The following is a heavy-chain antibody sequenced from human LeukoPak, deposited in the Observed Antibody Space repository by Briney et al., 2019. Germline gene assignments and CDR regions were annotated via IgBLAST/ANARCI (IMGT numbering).Heavy chain of an antibody. J-gene: IGHJ5*02. D-gene: IGHD2-2*02. CDR3: ARGAAILNWFDP. CDR2: INHSGST. CDR1: GGSFSGYY. Sequence: SETLSLTCAVYGGSFSGYYWSWIRQPPGKGLEWIGEINHSGSTNYNPSLKSRVTISVGTSKNQFSLKLSSVPAADTAVYYCARGAAILNWFDPWGQGTLVTVSS. V-gene: IGHV4-34*01.